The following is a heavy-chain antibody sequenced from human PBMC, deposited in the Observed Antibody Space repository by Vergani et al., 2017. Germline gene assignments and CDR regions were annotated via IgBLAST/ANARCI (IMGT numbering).Heavy chain of an antibody. J-gene: IGHJ6*02. CDR1: GFTFSSYS. CDR2: ISSSSSYI. V-gene: IGHV3-21*01. D-gene: IGHD2-2*01. Sequence: EVQLVESGGGLVQPGGSLRLSCAASGFTFSSYSMNWVRQAPGKGLEWVSSISSSSSYIYYADSVKGRFTISRDNAKNSLYLQMNSLRAEDTAVYYCARDINPVVPYYYYYYGMDVWGQGTTVTVSS. CDR3: ARDINPVVPYYYYYYGMDV.